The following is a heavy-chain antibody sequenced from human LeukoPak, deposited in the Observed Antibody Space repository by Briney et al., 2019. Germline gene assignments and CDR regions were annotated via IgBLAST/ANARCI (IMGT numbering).Heavy chain of an antibody. J-gene: IGHJ6*02. CDR1: GYTFTGYY. V-gene: IGHV1-18*04. CDR3: ARDPYSGSPFYYYYYGMDV. CDR2: ISAYNGNT. D-gene: IGHD1-26*01. Sequence: ASVKVSCKASGYTFTGYYMHWVRQAPGQGLEWMGWISAYNGNTNYAQKLQGRVTMTTDTSTSTAYMELRSLRSDDTAVYYCARDPYSGSPFYYYYYGMDVWGQGTTVTVSS.